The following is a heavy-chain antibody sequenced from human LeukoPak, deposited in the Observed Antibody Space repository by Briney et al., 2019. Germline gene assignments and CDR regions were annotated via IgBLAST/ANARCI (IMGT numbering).Heavy chain of an antibody. CDR3: ARDHRGSGSRYYYYYMDV. J-gene: IGHJ6*03. Sequence: GGSLRLSCAASGFTVSSNYMTWVRQAPGKGLEWVPVIYGGGNTYYADSVKGRFTNSRDNSKNTLYLQMNSLRAEDTAVYYCARDHRGSGSRYYYYYMDVWGKGTTVTVSS. D-gene: IGHD3-10*01. CDR2: IYGGGNT. V-gene: IGHV3-66*01. CDR1: GFTVSSNY.